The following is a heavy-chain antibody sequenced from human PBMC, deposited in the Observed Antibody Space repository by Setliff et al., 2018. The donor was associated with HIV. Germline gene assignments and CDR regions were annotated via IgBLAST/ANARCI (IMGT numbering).Heavy chain of an antibody. CDR2: INHSGST. J-gene: IGHJ5*02. CDR3: AKVAVTEYCSSTSCQNWFDP. Sequence: PSETLSLTCTVSGGSISSKDHYWGWICQPPGKGLEWIGEINHSGSTSYNPSLKSRVTISLDTSKNQFSLRLISVTAADTAVYYCAKVAVTEYCSSTSCQNWFDPWGQGTLVTVSS. V-gene: IGHV4-39*07. D-gene: IGHD2-2*01. CDR1: GGSISSKDHY.